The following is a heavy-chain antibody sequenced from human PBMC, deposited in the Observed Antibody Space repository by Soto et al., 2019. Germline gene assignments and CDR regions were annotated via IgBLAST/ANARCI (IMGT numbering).Heavy chain of an antibody. CDR2: INTDGSST. D-gene: IGHD5-12*01. J-gene: IGHJ4*02. Sequence: EVQLVESGGGLVQPGGSLRLSCAASGFTFSTYWMHWVRQAPGKGLVWVSRINTDGSSTTYADSVKGRFTISRDNAKNTLYLQMNSLRAEDTAVYYCVRDRAYSGYDTWGQGTLVTVSS. CDR3: VRDRAYSGYDT. CDR1: GFTFSTYW. V-gene: IGHV3-74*01.